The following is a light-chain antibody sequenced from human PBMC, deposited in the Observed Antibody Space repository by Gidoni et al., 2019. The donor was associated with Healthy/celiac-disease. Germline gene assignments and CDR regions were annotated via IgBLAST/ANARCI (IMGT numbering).Light chain of an antibody. CDR3: QQYGSLWT. CDR1: QSVSSSY. CDR2: GAS. J-gene: IGKJ1*01. Sequence: IVLTQSPGTRSLSPGERATLSCRASQSVSSSYLDWYQQKPGQAPRLLIYGASSRATGIPDRFSGSGSGTDFTLTISRLEPEDFAVYYCQQYGSLWTFGQGTKVEIK. V-gene: IGKV3-20*01.